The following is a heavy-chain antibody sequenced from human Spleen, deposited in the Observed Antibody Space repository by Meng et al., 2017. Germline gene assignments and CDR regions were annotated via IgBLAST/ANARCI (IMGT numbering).Heavy chain of an antibody. J-gene: IGHJ5*02. Sequence: QVQLVQSGAEVKKPGSSVKVSCKASGDTFSSYTVTWVRQAPGQGLEWMGGIIPILGIANYAQKFQGRVTITADKSTSTAYMELSSLRSEDTAVYYCARDNESRFDPWGQGTLVTVSS. CDR2: IIPILGIA. CDR1: GDTFSSYT. V-gene: IGHV1-69*08. CDR3: ARDNESRFDP.